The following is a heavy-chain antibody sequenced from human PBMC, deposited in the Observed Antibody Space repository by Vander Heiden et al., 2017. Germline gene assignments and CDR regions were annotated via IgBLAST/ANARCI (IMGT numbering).Heavy chain of an antibody. CDR2: INPNSGGT. J-gene: IGHJ4*02. CDR3: ARGHEVEMATINFDC. CDR1: GYTFTGYY. D-gene: IGHD5-12*01. V-gene: IGHV1-2*02. Sequence: QVQLVQSGAEVKKPGASVKVSCKASGYTFTGYYMHWVRQAPGQGLEWMGWINPNSGGTNYAQKFQGRVTMTRDTSISTAYMELSRLRSDDTAVYYCARGHEVEMATINFDCWGQGTLVTVSS.